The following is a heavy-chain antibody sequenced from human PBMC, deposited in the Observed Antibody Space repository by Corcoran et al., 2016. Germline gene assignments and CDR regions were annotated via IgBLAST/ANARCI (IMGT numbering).Heavy chain of an antibody. CDR1: GGSISSSSYY. CDR3: ARNPEPSHDYYDSSGPHRPEENYFDY. D-gene: IGHD3-22*01. Sequence: QLQLQESGPGLVKPSETLSLTCTVSGGSISSSSYYWGWIRQPPGKGLEWIGSIYYSGSTYYNPSLKSRVTISVDTSKNQFSLKLSSVTAADTAVYYCARNPEPSHDYYDSSGPHRPEENYFDYWGQGTLVTVSS. V-gene: IGHV4-39*07. CDR2: IYYSGST. J-gene: IGHJ4*02.